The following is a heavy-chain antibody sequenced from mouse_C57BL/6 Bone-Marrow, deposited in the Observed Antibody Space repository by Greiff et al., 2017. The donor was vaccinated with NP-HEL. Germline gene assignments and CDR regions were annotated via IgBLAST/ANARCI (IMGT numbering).Heavy chain of an antibody. CDR1: GFTFSNYW. V-gene: IGHV6-3*01. Sequence: EVKVEESGGGLVQPGGSMKLSCVASGFTFSNYWMNWVRQSPEKGLEWVAQIRLKSDNYATHYAESVKGRFTISRDDSKSSVYLQMNNLRAEDTGIYYCTLRYFDVWGTGTTVTVSS. CDR2: IRLKSDNYAT. CDR3: TLRYFDV. J-gene: IGHJ1*03.